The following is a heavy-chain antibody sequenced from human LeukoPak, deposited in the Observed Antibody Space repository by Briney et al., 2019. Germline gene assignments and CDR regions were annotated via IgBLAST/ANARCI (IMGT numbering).Heavy chain of an antibody. V-gene: IGHV4-39*01. CDR2: IYYSGIA. Sequence: SETLSLTCTVSSGSISSTSYYWGWIRQPPGKGLEWIGSIYYSGIAYYNPSLKSRLTIPVDTSKNQFSLKLNSVTAPDTAVYYCARHGPAWDWFDPWGQGSLVTVSS. CDR1: SGSISSTSYY. CDR3: ARHGPAWDWFDP. J-gene: IGHJ5*02.